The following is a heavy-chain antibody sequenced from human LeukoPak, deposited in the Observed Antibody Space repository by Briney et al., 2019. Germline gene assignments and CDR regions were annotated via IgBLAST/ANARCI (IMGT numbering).Heavy chain of an antibody. J-gene: IGHJ6*04. V-gene: IGHV3-23*01. D-gene: IGHD4-17*01. CDR3: AKSRNPTVTRLGYYYGMDV. CDR1: GFTFSSYA. CDR2: ISGSGGST. Sequence: PGGSLRLSCAASGFTFSSYAMSWVRQAPGKGLEWVSAISGSGGSTYYADSVKGRFTTSRDNSKNTLYLQMNSLRAEDTAVYYCAKSRNPTVTRLGYYYGMDVWGKGTTVTVSS.